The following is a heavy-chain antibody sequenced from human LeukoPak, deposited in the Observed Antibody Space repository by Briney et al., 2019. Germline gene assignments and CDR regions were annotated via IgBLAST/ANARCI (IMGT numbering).Heavy chain of an antibody. CDR3: ANLAGIAVTDRRENFDY. CDR1: GYNFDRYG. CDR2: ISTYNGNT. D-gene: IGHD6-19*01. J-gene: IGHJ4*02. Sequence: ASVKVSCKGSGYNFDRYGVNWVRQAPGQGLEWVGWISTYNGNTFYAQKFEGRVSMTTDTSTNTVYMDLRSLRSDDTAVYYCANLAGIAVTDRRENFDYWGQGTLVTVSS. V-gene: IGHV1-18*04.